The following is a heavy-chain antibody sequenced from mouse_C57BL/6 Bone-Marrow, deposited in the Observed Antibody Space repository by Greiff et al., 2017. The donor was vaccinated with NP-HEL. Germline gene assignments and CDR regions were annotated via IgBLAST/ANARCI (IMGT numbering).Heavy chain of an antibody. CDR3: ARLESTAY. Sequence: EVQLQQSGPELVKPGASVKIPCKASGYTFPDYNMDWVTQSHGKSLEWIGDINPNNGGTIYTQPFKGKATFTVDKSSSTAYMELRSLNSEDTAVDFCARLESTAYGGQGTLVTVSA. D-gene: IGHD5-1*01. CDR1: GYTFPDYN. CDR2: INPNNGGT. J-gene: IGHJ3*01. V-gene: IGHV1-18*01.